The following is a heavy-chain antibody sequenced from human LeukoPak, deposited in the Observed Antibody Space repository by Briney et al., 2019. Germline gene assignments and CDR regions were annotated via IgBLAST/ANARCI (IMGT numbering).Heavy chain of an antibody. CDR2: IKQDGSEK. Sequence: GGSLRLSCAASGFTFSSYWMSWVRQAPGKGLGWVANIKQDGSEKYYVDSVKGRFTISRDNAKNSLYLQMNSLRAEDTAVYYCARIRAAAGAYYFDYWGQGTLVTVSS. CDR1: GFTFSSYW. V-gene: IGHV3-7*01. D-gene: IGHD6-13*01. CDR3: ARIRAAAGAYYFDY. J-gene: IGHJ4*02.